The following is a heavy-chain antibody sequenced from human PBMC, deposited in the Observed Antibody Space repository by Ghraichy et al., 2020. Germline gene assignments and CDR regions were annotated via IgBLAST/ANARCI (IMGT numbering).Heavy chain of an antibody. CDR3: ARGRRDGYNYPNYYYYYMDV. D-gene: IGHD5-24*01. Sequence: SETLSLTCAVYGGSFSGYYWSWIRQPPGKGLEWIGEINHSGSTNYNPSLKSRVTISVDTSKNQFSLKLSSVTAADTAVYYCARGRRDGYNYPNYYYYYMDVWGKGTTVTVSS. V-gene: IGHV4-34*01. CDR2: INHSGST. J-gene: IGHJ6*03. CDR1: GGSFSGYY.